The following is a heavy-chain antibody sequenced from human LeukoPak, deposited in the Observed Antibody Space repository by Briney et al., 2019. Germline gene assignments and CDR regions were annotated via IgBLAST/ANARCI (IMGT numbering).Heavy chain of an antibody. Sequence: ASVKVSCKASGGTFSSYAISWVRQAPGQGLEWMGGIIPIFGTANYAQKFQGRVTITADESMSTAYMELSSLRSEDTAVYYCARGAGNSYYYYYMDVWGKGTTVTVFS. J-gene: IGHJ6*03. CDR3: ARGAGNSYYYYYMDV. CDR2: IIPIFGTA. CDR1: GGTFSSYA. V-gene: IGHV1-69*13. D-gene: IGHD4-23*01.